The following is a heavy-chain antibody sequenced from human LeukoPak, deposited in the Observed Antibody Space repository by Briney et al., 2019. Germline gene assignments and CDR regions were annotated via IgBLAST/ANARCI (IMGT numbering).Heavy chain of an antibody. CDR2: IYYSGST. Sequence: SQTLSLTCTVSGGSISRGGYYWSSISHHPGKGLERIGYIYYSGSTYYNPSLETRFTISLEKSNNQFSLKLSSVTAADTAVYYCGRGSAYIYFDYWGQGTLVTVSS. D-gene: IGHD3-16*01. CDR3: GRGSAYIYFDY. CDR1: GGSISRGGYY. J-gene: IGHJ4*02. V-gene: IGHV4-31*03.